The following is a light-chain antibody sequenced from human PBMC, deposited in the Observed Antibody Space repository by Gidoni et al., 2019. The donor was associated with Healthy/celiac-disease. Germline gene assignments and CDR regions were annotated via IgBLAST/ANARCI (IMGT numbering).Light chain of an antibody. Sequence: DIQMTQSPSSRSASVGDRVTITCRASQSISSYLNWYQQKPGKAPKLLIYAASSLQSGVPSRFSGSGSGPDFTLLLSSLQPEYFATYYCQQSSSRTFGPGTRLEIK. CDR2: AAS. CDR3: QQSSSRT. CDR1: QSISSY. V-gene: IGKV1-39*01. J-gene: IGKJ5*01.